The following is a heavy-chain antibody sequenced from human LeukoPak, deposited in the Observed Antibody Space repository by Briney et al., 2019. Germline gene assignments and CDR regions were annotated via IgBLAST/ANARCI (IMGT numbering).Heavy chain of an antibody. V-gene: IGHV3-33*01. J-gene: IGHJ6*03. CDR3: ARGSSGLYYYYMDV. Sequence: PGRSLRLSCAASGFTFSSYGMHWVRQAPGRGLEWVAVIWYDGSNEYYADSVKGRFTISRDNSKNTLYLQMNSLRAEDTAVYYCARGSSGLYYYYMDVWGKGTTVTVSS. D-gene: IGHD3-10*01. CDR2: IWYDGSNE. CDR1: GFTFSSYG.